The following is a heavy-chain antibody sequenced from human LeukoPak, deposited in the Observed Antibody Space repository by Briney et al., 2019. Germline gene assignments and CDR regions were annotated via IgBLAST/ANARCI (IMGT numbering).Heavy chain of an antibody. J-gene: IGHJ6*03. Sequence: PGGSLRLSCAASGFTFSSFSMNWVRQAPGKGLEWISSISTSSSYIYYADSVKGRFTISRDNSKNTLYLQTNSLRAEDTAVYYCARVLSGRGSLYSYYYYMDVWGKGTTVTISS. CDR2: ISTSSSYI. V-gene: IGHV3-21*04. CDR3: ARVLSGRGSLYSYYYYMDV. D-gene: IGHD3-10*01. CDR1: GFTFSSFS.